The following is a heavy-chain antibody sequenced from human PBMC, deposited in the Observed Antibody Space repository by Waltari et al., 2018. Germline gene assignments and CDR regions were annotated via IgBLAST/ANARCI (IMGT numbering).Heavy chain of an antibody. CDR2: IGVSDGGT. V-gene: IGHV3-23*01. CDR1: GFTFSSYA. Sequence: EVQLLESGGGLVQPGGSPRLSCAASGFTFSSYAMSWARQAPGRGVGWVSVIGVSDGGTEYADSVKGRFTISRDNAKNTLYLQMNGLRAEDTAVYYCANLIAADDPTDYWGQGTLVTVSS. D-gene: IGHD6-13*01. J-gene: IGHJ4*02. CDR3: ANLIAADDPTDY.